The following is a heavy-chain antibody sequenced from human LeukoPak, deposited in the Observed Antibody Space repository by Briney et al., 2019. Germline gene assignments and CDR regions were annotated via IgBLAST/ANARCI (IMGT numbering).Heavy chain of an antibody. Sequence: GGSLRLSCAASGFTFSSYWMSWVRQAPGKGLEWVGRIKSKTDGDTTDYAAPVKGRFTISRDESKDTLYLQMSSLKAEDTAVYYCTRDKLELRQFDYWGQGTLVTVSS. CDR2: IKSKTDGDTT. J-gene: IGHJ4*02. CDR3: TRDKLELRQFDY. CDR1: GFTFSSYW. D-gene: IGHD1-7*01. V-gene: IGHV3-15*01.